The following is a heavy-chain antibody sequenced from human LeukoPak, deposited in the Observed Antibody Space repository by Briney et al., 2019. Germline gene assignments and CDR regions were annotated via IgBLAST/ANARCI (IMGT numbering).Heavy chain of an antibody. CDR2: IYYSGST. CDR3: ANHYDFWSGYLDY. Sequence: SETLSLTCSVSGDSISTSSYYWGWIRQPPGRGLEWIGTIYYSGSTYYNPSLTSRVTISVDTSKNQFSLKLSSVTAADTAVYYCANHYDFWSGYLDYWGQGTLVTVSS. V-gene: IGHV4-39*07. J-gene: IGHJ4*02. CDR1: GDSISTSSYY. D-gene: IGHD3-3*01.